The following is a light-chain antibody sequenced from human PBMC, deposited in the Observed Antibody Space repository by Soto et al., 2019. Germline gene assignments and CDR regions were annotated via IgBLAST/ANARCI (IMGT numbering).Light chain of an antibody. J-gene: IGLJ1*01. CDR1: SSNIGAGYD. Sequence: VLTQPPSVSGAPGQRVTISCTGSSSNIGAGYDVHWYQQLPGTAPKLLIYVNTNRPSGVPGRFSGSKSGTSASLAITGLQAEDEADYYCQSYDSSLSGYVFGTGTKVTVL. V-gene: IGLV1-40*01. CDR3: QSYDSSLSGYV. CDR2: VNT.